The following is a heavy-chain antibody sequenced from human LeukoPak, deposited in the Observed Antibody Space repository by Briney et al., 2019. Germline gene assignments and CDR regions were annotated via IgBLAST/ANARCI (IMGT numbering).Heavy chain of an antibody. V-gene: IGHV3-7*03. D-gene: IGHD1-26*01. CDR3: AGGSSMEV. J-gene: IGHJ6*04. CDR2: IKKDGSGI. Sequence: GGALEISCAGSGFPLCKSLVYLVRPAPGEGLEGVANIKKDGSGISYVDSVKGRFIISRDNARNSLYLQMNSLRVEDTAVYFCAGGSSMEVWGKGTAVTVSS. CDR1: GFPLCKSL.